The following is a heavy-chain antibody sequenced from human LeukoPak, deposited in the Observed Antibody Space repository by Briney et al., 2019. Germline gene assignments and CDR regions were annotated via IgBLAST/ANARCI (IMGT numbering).Heavy chain of an antibody. CDR1: GGSFSGYY. CDR2: INHSGST. D-gene: IGHD3-22*01. J-gene: IGHJ5*02. CDR3: ARGGYYDSSGYYPRKFDWFDP. V-gene: IGHV4-34*01. Sequence: SETLSLTCAVYGGSFSGYYWNWIRQPPGKGLEWIGEINHSGSTNYNPSLKSRVTISVDTSKNQFSLKLSSVTAADTAVYYCARGGYYDSSGYYPRKFDWFDPWGQGTLVTVSS.